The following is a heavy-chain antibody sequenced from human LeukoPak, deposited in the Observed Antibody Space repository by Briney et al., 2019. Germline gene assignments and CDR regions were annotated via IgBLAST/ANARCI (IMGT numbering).Heavy chain of an antibody. V-gene: IGHV5-51*01. CDR2: IYPGDSDT. CDR1: GYLFTSYW. D-gene: IGHD5-18*01. J-gene: IGHJ6*02. Sequence: GESLEISCEGSGYLFTSYWSGWGRQVPGKGLERMGIIYPGDSDTRYSPSFQGQVTISADKSISTAYLQWSSLKASDTAMYYCARTGGYSLRYNYGMDVWGQGTTVTVSS. CDR3: ARTGGYSLRYNYGMDV.